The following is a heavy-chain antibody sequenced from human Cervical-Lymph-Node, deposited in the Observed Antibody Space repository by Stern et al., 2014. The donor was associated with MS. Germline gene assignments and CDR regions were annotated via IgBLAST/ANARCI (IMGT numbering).Heavy chain of an antibody. CDR2: ISVHNGHT. D-gene: IGHD6-13*01. Sequence: QMQLVQSGAEVKKPGASVKVSCKASGYTFPTYGVSWVRQAPGQGLEWMGWISVHNGHTNYAQKFQDRVTMTTDTYTSTAYLELRSLRSDDTAVYYCARTVSASWYYFDFWGQGTLVTVSS. J-gene: IGHJ4*02. V-gene: IGHV1-18*01. CDR3: ARTVSASWYYFDF. CDR1: GYTFPTYG.